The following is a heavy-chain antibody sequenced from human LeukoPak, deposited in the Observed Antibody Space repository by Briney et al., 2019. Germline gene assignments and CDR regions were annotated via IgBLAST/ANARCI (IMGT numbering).Heavy chain of an antibody. Sequence: QPGRSLRLSCAASGFTFSSYGMHWVRQAPGKGLEWVAVISYDGSNKYYADSVKGRFTISRDNSKNTLYLQMNSLRAEDTAVYYCAKDRGYSYGFYFDYWGQGTLVTVPS. CDR3: AKDRGYSYGFYFDY. J-gene: IGHJ4*02. V-gene: IGHV3-30*18. CDR2: ISYDGSNK. CDR1: GFTFSSYG. D-gene: IGHD5-18*01.